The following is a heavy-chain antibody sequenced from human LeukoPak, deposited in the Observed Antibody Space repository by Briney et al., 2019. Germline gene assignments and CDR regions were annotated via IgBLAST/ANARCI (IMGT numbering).Heavy chain of an antibody. V-gene: IGHV4-59*08. D-gene: IGHD2-15*01. CDR3: ARHHDGGPKLRLDF. Sequence: PSETLSLTCRVSGASVSNYYWSWIRQSPGKGLEWIGFFHYSGSTNYNPSLNSRVTTSIDTSMNQLSLTLVSVTAADTAVYFCARHHDGGPKLRLDFWGLGVLVTVSS. CDR1: GASVSNYY. CDR2: FHYSGST. J-gene: IGHJ4*02.